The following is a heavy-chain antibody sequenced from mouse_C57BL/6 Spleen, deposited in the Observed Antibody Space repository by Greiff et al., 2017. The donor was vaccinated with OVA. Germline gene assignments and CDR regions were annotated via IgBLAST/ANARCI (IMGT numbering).Heavy chain of an antibody. J-gene: IGHJ4*01. D-gene: IGHD2-5*01. Sequence: QVQLKQPGAELVKPGASVKLSCKASGYTFTSYWMHWVKQRPGQGLEWIGMIHPNSGSTNYNEKFKSKATLTVDKSSSTAYMQLSSLTSEDSAVYYCAGYSNGYYAMDYWGQGTSVTVSS. V-gene: IGHV1-64*01. CDR2: IHPNSGST. CDR3: AGYSNGYYAMDY. CDR1: GYTFTSYW.